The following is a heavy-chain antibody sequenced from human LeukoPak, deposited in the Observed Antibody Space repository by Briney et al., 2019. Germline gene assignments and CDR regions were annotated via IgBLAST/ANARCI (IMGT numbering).Heavy chain of an antibody. V-gene: IGHV4-31*03. CDR3: ARDRGRSWDNYYYYGMDV. D-gene: IGHD1-26*01. Sequence: SETLSLTCTVSGGSISSGGYYWRWIRQHPGKGLEWIGYIYYSGSTYYNPSLKSRVTISVDTSKNQFSLKLSSVTAADTAVYYCARDRGRSWDNYYYYGMDVWGQGTTVTVSS. CDR2: IYYSGST. J-gene: IGHJ6*02. CDR1: GGSISSGGYY.